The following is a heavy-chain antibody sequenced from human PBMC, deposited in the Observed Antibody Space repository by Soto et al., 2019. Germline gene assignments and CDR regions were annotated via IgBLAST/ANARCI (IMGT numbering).Heavy chain of an antibody. CDR2: XYYSGXP. CDR3: ARTLERLVWFDP. J-gene: IGHJ5*02. D-gene: IGHD1-1*01. Sequence: TXTVSGGSISSSTYYWGWIRQPPGKGLEWIAPXYYSGXPNYHHSLKRXXTITVDTXXNQSSLKLSSVTPPDTAVYYCARTLERLVWFDPWGQGTLVTVSS. V-gene: IGHV4-39*07. CDR1: GGSISSSTYY.